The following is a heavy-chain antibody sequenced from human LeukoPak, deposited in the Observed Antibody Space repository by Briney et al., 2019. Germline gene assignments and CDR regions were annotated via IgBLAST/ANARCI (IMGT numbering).Heavy chain of an antibody. V-gene: IGHV4-30-2*01. D-gene: IGHD2-2*01. CDR1: GGSISSGGYY. Sequence: SETLSLTCTVSGGSISSGGYYWSWIRQPPGKGLEWIGYIYHSGSTYYNPSLKSRVTISVDRSKNQFSLKLSSVTAADTAVYYCARGLGYCSSTSCYSYMDVWGKGTTVTVSS. CDR3: ARGLGYCSSTSCYSYMDV. CDR2: IYHSGST. J-gene: IGHJ6*03.